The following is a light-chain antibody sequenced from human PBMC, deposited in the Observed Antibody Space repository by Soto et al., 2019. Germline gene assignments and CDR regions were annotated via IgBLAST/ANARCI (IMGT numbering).Light chain of an antibody. J-gene: IGKJ4*01. CDR3: QQYGDSSP. CDR1: PIVFNNY. V-gene: IGKV3-20*01. Sequence: EIVLTQSPGTLSLSPGARATLSCRASPIVFNNYLLWYQQKPGQVPRLLIYEASSRAAGIPDRFSGSGSVTDFTLTISRLEPEDFGVYYCQQYGDSSPFGGGTRVEIK. CDR2: EAS.